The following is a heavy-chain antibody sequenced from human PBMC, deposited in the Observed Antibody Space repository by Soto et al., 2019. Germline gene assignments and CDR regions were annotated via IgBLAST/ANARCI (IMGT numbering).Heavy chain of an antibody. Sequence: GGSLRLSCAASGFTFSTYWMSWVRQAPGKGLEWVANIKQDGSEKYYVDSVKGRFTISRDNAKNSLYLQMNSLRAEDTAVYCCARDGTYCYGSGAVGGQGALVTVSS. CDR3: ARDGTYCYGSGAV. D-gene: IGHD3-10*01. V-gene: IGHV3-7*01. CDR2: IKQDGSEK. J-gene: IGHJ4*02. CDR1: GFTFSTYW.